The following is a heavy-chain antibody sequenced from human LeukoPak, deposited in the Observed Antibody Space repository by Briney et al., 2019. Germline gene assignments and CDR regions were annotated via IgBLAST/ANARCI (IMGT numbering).Heavy chain of an antibody. Sequence: GGSLRLSRSASGFTVSSNFMSWVRQAPGKGLEWVSVIYSGDSTYYADSVKGRFTISRDNSKNTLYLQMNSLRAEDTAVYYCARSSAGYYYYYGMDVWGQGSTVTVSS. D-gene: IGHD6-13*01. CDR3: ARSSAGYYYYYGMDV. V-gene: IGHV3-66*02. J-gene: IGHJ6*02. CDR2: IYSGDST. CDR1: GFTVSSNF.